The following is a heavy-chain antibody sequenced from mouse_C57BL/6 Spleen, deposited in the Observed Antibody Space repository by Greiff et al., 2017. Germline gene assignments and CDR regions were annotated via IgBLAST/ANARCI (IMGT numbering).Heavy chain of an antibody. J-gene: IGHJ3*01. CDR3: ARNGGGYYMAY. CDR2: IWSGGST. Sequence: VMLVESGPGLVQPSQSLSITCTVSGFSLTSYGVHWVRQSPGKGLEWLGVIWSGGSTDYNAAFISRLSISKDNSKSQVFFKMNSLQADDTAIYYCARNGGGYYMAYWGQGTLVTVSA. V-gene: IGHV2-2*01. D-gene: IGHD2-3*01. CDR1: GFSLTSYG.